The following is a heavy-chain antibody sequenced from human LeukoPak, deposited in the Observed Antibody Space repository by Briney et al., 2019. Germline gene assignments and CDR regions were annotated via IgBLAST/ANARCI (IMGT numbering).Heavy chain of an antibody. CDR2: IIAGNGNT. CDR3: ARGLRSLKIFTSGSTFGY. J-gene: IGHJ4*02. CDR1: GYTFTSYA. D-gene: IGHD3-10*01. Sequence: GASVKVSCKASGYTFTSYAMHWVRQAPGQRLEWMGWIIAGNGNTKYSQKFQGRVTMTRNTSISTAYMELSSLRSEDTAVYYCARGLRSLKIFTSGSTFGYWGQGTLVTVSS. V-gene: IGHV1-3*01.